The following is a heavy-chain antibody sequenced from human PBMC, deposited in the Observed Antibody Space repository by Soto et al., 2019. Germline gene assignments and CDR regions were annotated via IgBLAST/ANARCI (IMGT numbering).Heavy chain of an antibody. V-gene: IGHV4-34*01. Sequence: PSETLSLTCTVSGGSFSGYFWTWIRQPPGKGLEWLAEINHSGITNYNPSVESRVSMSVDTSKNQFSLRLYSVTAADTAVYYCVRGPYNYNSRYFDYWRQGTLVTVSS. J-gene: IGHJ4*02. CDR1: GGSFSGYF. D-gene: IGHD1-1*01. CDR3: VRGPYNYNSRYFDY. CDR2: INHSGIT.